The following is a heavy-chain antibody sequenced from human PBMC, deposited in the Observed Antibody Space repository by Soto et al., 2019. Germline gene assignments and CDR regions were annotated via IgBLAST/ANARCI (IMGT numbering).Heavy chain of an antibody. Sequence: QVQLVQSGAEVKKPGASVKVSCKASGYTFTSYGISWVRQAPGQGLEWMGWISAYNGNTNYAQKLQGRVTMTTDTSTSTADMELRSLRSDDTAVYYCAREDSSGWYTWRGWFDPWGQGTLVTVSS. CDR2: ISAYNGNT. CDR1: GYTFTSYG. CDR3: AREDSSGWYTWRGWFDP. V-gene: IGHV1-18*01. J-gene: IGHJ5*02. D-gene: IGHD6-13*01.